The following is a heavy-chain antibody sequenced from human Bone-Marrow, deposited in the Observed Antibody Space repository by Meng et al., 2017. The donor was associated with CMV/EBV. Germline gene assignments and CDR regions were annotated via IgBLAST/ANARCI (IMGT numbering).Heavy chain of an antibody. CDR3: VRDAPIIDPDQDAFDV. D-gene: IGHD2/OR15-2a*01. Sequence: GGSLRLSCAASGFTFSQHWMHWVRQVPGKRPVWVSRISGDGSSRDDADFVKGRFTISRDNAKSTLYLQMNSLTVDDTAVYYCVRDAPIIDPDQDAFDVWGQGTAVTVSS. CDR1: GFTFSQHW. CDR2: ISGDGSSR. J-gene: IGHJ3*01. V-gene: IGHV3-74*01.